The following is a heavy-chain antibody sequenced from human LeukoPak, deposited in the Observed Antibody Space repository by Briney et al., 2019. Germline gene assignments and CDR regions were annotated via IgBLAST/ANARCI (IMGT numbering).Heavy chain of an antibody. CDR2: ISSSSSCI. D-gene: IGHD3-22*01. CDR3: AKDRNHNYYDSSGYYRNAFDI. CDR1: GFTFSSYS. J-gene: IGHJ3*02. V-gene: IGHV3-21*04. Sequence: PGGSLRLSCGASGFTFSSYSMNWVRQAPGKGREGLSAISSSSSCIYYADSVKGRLTISRDNAKDSLYLQMNSLRAEDTALYYCAKDRNHNYYDSSGYYRNAFDIWGQGTMVTVSS.